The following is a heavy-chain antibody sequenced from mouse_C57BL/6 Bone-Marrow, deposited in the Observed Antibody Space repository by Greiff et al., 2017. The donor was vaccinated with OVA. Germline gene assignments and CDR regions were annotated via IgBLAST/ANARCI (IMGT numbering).Heavy chain of an antibody. CDR3: AKEGYYDYDAWFAY. Sequence: EVKLVESGGDLVKPGGSLKLSCAASGFTFSSYGMSWVRQTPDKRLEWVATISSGGSYTYYPDSVKGRFTISRDNAKNTLYLQMSSLKSEDTAMYYCAKEGYYDYDAWFAYWGQGTLVTVSA. V-gene: IGHV5-6*01. J-gene: IGHJ3*01. CDR1: GFTFSSYG. CDR2: ISSGGSYT. D-gene: IGHD2-4*01.